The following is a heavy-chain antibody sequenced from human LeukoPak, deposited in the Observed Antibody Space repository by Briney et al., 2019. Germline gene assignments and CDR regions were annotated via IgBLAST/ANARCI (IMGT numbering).Heavy chain of an antibody. V-gene: IGHV4-38-2*02. Sequence: SETLSLTCTVSGYSISSGYYWGWIRQPPGEGLEWIGSIYHSGRTFYNPSLKSRVTISVDTSKNQFSLKLSSVTAADTAVYYCASRPWSIAARPHTLDYWGQGTLVTVSS. CDR3: ASRPWSIAARPHTLDY. CDR1: GYSISSGYY. J-gene: IGHJ4*02. CDR2: IYHSGRT. D-gene: IGHD6-6*01.